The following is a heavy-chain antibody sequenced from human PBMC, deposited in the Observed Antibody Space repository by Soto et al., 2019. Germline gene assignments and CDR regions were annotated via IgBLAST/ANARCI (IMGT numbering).Heavy chain of an antibody. V-gene: IGHV4-59*01. CDR1: VGSISSYY. CDR3: ARGRLPYYTYGMDV. CDR2: IYYSGST. J-gene: IGHJ6*01. D-gene: IGHD3-10*01. Sequence: PSETLSVTCTFSVGSISSYYWSWIRQPPGKGLEWIGYIYYSGSTNYNPSLKSRVTISVDTSKNQFSLKLSSVTAADTAVYYCARGRLPYYTYGMDVWGQGTPVTVSS.